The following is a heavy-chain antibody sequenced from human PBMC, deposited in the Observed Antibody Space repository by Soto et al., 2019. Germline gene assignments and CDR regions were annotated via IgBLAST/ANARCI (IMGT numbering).Heavy chain of an antibody. D-gene: IGHD2-8*01. Sequence: QVQLQESGPGLLKTSETLSLTCTVYGGSFSSGPYHWNRVRQPPGKGREWIGNISYSGTANYNPSLRGRVIMAPDTSMNQFSLRLTSVTSEDTAVYYCMRADGAYWGQGALVTVSP. J-gene: IGHJ4*02. CDR3: MRADGAY. V-gene: IGHV4-61*01. CDR1: GGSFSSGPYH. CDR2: ISYSGTA.